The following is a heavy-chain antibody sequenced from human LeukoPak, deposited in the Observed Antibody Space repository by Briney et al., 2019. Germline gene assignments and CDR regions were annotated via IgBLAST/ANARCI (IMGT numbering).Heavy chain of an antibody. Sequence: GGSLRLSCAASGYTFSVYYMSWIRQAPGKGLEWVSYISSSGSTIYYADSVKGRYIISRDNAKNSLYLQMNSLRAEDTAVYYCARDRDVRHYYFDYWGQGTLVTVSS. V-gene: IGHV3-11*04. CDR1: GYTFSVYY. CDR2: ISSSGSTI. CDR3: ARDRDVRHYYFDY. J-gene: IGHJ4*02. D-gene: IGHD3-16*01.